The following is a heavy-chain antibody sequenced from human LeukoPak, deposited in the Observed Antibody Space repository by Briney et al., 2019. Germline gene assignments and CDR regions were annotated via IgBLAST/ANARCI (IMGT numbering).Heavy chain of an antibody. CDR3: AIVLGPWTRALLFDY. CDR2: ISDRGGSK. V-gene: IGHV3-23*01. CDR1: GFTFSSYD. J-gene: IGHJ4*02. Sequence: GGSLRLSCAASGFTFSSYDMSWVRQAPGRGLEWVSVISDRGGSKYYAHSVKARFTISRDISKNTLYLQMNSLRAEVTAVYYCAIVLGPWTRALLFDYWGQGTLVTVSS. D-gene: IGHD2-8*02.